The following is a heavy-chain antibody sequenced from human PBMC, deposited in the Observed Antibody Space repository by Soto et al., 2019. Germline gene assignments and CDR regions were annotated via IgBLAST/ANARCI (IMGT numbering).Heavy chain of an antibody. Sequence: EVQLLESGGGLVQPGGSLRLSCAASGFTFSSYAMSWVRQAPGKGLEWVSAISGSGGSTYYADSVKGPFTISRDNSKNTLYLQMNSLRAEDTAVYYCAKALGLRFLEFEASWGQGTLVTVSS. D-gene: IGHD3-3*01. CDR1: GFTFSSYA. CDR2: ISGSGGST. J-gene: IGHJ5*02. CDR3: AKALGLRFLEFEAS. V-gene: IGHV3-23*01.